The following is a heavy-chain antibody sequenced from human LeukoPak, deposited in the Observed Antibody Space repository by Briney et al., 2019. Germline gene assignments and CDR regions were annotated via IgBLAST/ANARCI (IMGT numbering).Heavy chain of an antibody. CDR1: GFTFSGNH. CDR2: IYIEGYT. CDR3: VRDPRDGYGHFDS. J-gene: IGHJ4*02. V-gene: IGHV3-66*01. Sequence: GGSLRLSCVVSGFTFSGNHISWVRQAPGKGPEWVSVIYIEGYTYYADSVKGRFTISRDNSKNTVYLQMNSLKPEDTAVYYCVRDPRDGYGHFDSWGQGTLVTVSS. D-gene: IGHD5-24*01.